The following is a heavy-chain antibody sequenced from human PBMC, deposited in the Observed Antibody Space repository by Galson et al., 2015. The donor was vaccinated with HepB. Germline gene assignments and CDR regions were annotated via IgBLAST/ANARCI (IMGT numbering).Heavy chain of an antibody. Sequence: SLRLSCAASGFTFSSYGMHWVRQAPGKGLEWVTIMSYDGSTKHYADSVKGRFTISRDNSNNTLYLQMDSLRAEDTAVYYCASPPSPYCVSNICRHFHFWGQGTLVTVSS. J-gene: IGHJ4*02. V-gene: IGHV3-30*03. CDR3: ASPPSPYCVSNICRHFHF. CDR2: MSYDGSTK. D-gene: IGHD4-11*01. CDR1: GFTFSSYG.